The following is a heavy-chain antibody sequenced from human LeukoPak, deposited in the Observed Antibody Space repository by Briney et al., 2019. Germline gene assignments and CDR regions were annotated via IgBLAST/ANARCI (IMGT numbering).Heavy chain of an antibody. D-gene: IGHD5-12*01. V-gene: IGHV3-21*01. CDR1: GFTFSSYS. CDR3: ARDIVPNDGGY. J-gene: IGHJ4*02. CDR2: ISSSSSYI. Sequence: GGSLRLSCAASGFTFSSYSMNWVRQAPGKGLEWVSSISSSSSYIYYADSVKGRFTISRDNAKNSLYLQMNSLRAEDTAVYYCARDIVPNDGGYWGQGTLVTVSS.